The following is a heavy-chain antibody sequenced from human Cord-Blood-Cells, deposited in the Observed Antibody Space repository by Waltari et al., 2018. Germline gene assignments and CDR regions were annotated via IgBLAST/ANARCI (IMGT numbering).Heavy chain of an antibody. J-gene: IGHJ4*02. CDR1: GFTFSSYS. CDR3: ARDTGIAAAGFDY. Sequence: EVQLVESGGGLVKPGGSLRLSCAASGFTFSSYSMNWVRQAPGKGLELVSSISSSSSYIYYAVSVKGRFTIARDNAKNSLYLQMNSLRAEDTAVYYCARDTGIAAAGFDYWGQGTLVTVSS. D-gene: IGHD6-13*01. V-gene: IGHV3-21*01. CDR2: ISSSSSYI.